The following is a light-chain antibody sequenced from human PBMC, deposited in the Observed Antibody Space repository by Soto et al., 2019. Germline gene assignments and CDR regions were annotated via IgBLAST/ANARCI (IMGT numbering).Light chain of an antibody. Sequence: ETVLTQSPDILSLSPGEGATLSCRASQSVSSRYLAWYQQKPGQTPRLLIYGTSNRATGIPDRFSGSGSGTDFTLTISRLEPEDCAVYYCQQYGSSPPWTFGQGTKVEIK. CDR1: QSVSSRY. CDR2: GTS. J-gene: IGKJ1*01. CDR3: QQYGSSPPWT. V-gene: IGKV3-20*01.